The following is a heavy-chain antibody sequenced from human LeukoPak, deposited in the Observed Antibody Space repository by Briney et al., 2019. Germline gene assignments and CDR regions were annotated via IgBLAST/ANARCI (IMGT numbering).Heavy chain of an antibody. Sequence: ETLSLTCAVYGGSFSGYYWSWIRQAPGKGLEWVSAISGSGGDTFYTDSLKGRFTISRDNSKNTLYLQMNSLRAEDTAVYYCAKDGGGIAGSFDYWGQGTLVTVSS. D-gene: IGHD1-20*01. V-gene: IGHV3-23*01. J-gene: IGHJ4*02. CDR3: AKDGGGIAGSFDY. CDR1: GGSFSGYY. CDR2: ISGSGGDT.